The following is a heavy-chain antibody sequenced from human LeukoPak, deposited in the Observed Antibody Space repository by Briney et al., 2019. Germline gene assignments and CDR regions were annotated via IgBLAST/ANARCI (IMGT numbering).Heavy chain of an antibody. CDR1: GYTLTELS. J-gene: IGHJ4*02. Sequence: ASVKVSCKVSGYTLTELSMHWVRQAPGKGLEWMGGFDPEDGETIYAQKFQGRVTMTEDTSTDTAYMELSSLRSEDTAVYYCATESSGWYSDSYFDSGAREPWSPSPQ. CDR3: ATESSGWYSDSYFDS. CDR2: FDPEDGET. V-gene: IGHV1-24*01. D-gene: IGHD6-19*01.